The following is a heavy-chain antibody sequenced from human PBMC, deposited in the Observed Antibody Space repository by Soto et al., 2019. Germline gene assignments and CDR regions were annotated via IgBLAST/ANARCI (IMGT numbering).Heavy chain of an antibody. Sequence: SETLSLTCAVYGGSFSGYYWSWIRQPPGKGLEWIGEINHSGSTNYNPSLKSRVTISVDTSKNQFSLKLSSVTAADTAVYYCARHQGRSAATIPDYWGRGTLVTVSS. CDR3: ARHQGRSAATIPDY. J-gene: IGHJ4*02. CDR2: INHSGST. V-gene: IGHV4-34*01. D-gene: IGHD5-12*01. CDR1: GGSFSGYY.